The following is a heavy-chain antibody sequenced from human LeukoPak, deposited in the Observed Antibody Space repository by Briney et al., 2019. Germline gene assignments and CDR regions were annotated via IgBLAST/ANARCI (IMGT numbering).Heavy chain of an antibody. CDR1: GGSFSGYY. D-gene: IGHD6-13*01. V-gene: IGHV4-34*01. CDR2: INHSGST. CDR3: ARHDRRYSSRRWFDP. Sequence: SETLSLTCAVYGGSFSGYYWSWIRQPPGKGLEWIGEINHSGSTNYNPSLKSRVTISIDTSKNQFSLKLSSVTAADTAVYYCARHDRRYSSRRWFDPWGQGTLVTVSS. J-gene: IGHJ5*02.